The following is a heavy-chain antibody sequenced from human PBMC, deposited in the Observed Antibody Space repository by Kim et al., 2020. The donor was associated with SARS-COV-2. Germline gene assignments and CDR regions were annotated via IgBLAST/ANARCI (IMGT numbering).Heavy chain of an antibody. J-gene: IGHJ5*02. D-gene: IGHD2-2*01. CDR1: GGSISSTTFY. Sequence: SETLSLTCNVSGGSISSTTFYWGWIRQPPGKGLEWIGSISYSGSTYYNPSLKSRVTLSLDTSKSQFSLRLSSVTAADTAVYYCAAEDCSSTSCYPPLNWFDPWGQGTLGTVSS. CDR2: ISYSGST. CDR3: AAEDCSSTSCYPPLNWFDP. V-gene: IGHV4-39*01.